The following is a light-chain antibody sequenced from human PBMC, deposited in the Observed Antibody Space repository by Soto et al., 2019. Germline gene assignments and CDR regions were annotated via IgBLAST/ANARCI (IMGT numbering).Light chain of an antibody. V-gene: IGLV2-14*03. CDR1: GNDVGGYTF. Sequence: QSALTQPASVSGSPLHSIPISRTGTGNDVGGYTFVSWYQQHPDKVPKLVIFDVNRRPSGVSDRFSGSKSVNAASLTISGLQAEDEADYYCCSYTATTTYVFGTGTKVTVL. J-gene: IGLJ1*01. CDR3: CSYTATTTYV. CDR2: DVN.